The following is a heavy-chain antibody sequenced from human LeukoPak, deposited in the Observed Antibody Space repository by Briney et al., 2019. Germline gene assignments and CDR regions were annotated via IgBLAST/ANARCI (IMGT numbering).Heavy chain of an antibody. CDR3: ARGGYAHYYGMDV. D-gene: IGHD5-18*01. Sequence: GGSLRLSCAASGFTFSSSAMSWVRQVPGKGLEWVSGISASGGSTSYADSVKGRFTISRDNSKNTVYLQMNSLRAEDTAVYYCARGGYAHYYGMDVWGQGTTVTVSS. CDR1: GFTFSSSA. CDR2: ISASGGST. V-gene: IGHV3-23*01. J-gene: IGHJ6*02.